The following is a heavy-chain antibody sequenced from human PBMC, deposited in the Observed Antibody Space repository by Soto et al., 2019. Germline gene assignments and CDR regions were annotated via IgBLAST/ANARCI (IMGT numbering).Heavy chain of an antibody. V-gene: IGHV4-31*03. D-gene: IGHD3-3*01. CDR3: ARVLNDFWSGQRYYFDY. CDR1: GGSISSGGYY. CDR2: IYYSGST. Sequence: QVQLQESGPGLVKPSQTLSLTCTVSGGSISSGGYYWSWIRQHPGKGLEWIGYIYYSGSTYYNPSLESRVTISVDTSKNQFSLKLSSVTAVDTAVYYCARVLNDFWSGQRYYFDYWGQGTLVTVSS. J-gene: IGHJ4*02.